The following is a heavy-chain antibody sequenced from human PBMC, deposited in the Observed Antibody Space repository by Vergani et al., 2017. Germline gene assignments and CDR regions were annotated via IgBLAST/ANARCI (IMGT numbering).Heavy chain of an antibody. J-gene: IGHJ3*02. Sequence: EVQLVESGGGLVKPGGSLRLSCAASGFTFSNAWMSWVRQAPGKGLEWVGRIKSKTDGGTTDYAAPVKGRFTISRDDSKNTLYLQMNSLKTEDTAVYYCTTEDDVGGAFDIWGQGTMVTVSS. CDR3: TTEDDVGGAFDI. D-gene: IGHD1-1*01. V-gene: IGHV3-15*01. CDR2: IKSKTDGGTT. CDR1: GFTFSNAW.